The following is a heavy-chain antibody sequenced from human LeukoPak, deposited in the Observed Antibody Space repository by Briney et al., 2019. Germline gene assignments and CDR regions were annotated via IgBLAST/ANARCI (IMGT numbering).Heavy chain of an antibody. D-gene: IGHD2-21*02. CDR1: GYTFTGYY. V-gene: IGHV1-2*02. Sequence: ASVKVSCKASGYTFTGYYMHWVRQAPGQGLEWMGWINPNSGGTNYAQKFQGRVTITADKSTSTAYMELSSLRSEDTAVYYCAVVTQKGEIDYWGQGTPVTVSS. J-gene: IGHJ4*02. CDR3: AVVTQKGEIDY. CDR2: INPNSGGT.